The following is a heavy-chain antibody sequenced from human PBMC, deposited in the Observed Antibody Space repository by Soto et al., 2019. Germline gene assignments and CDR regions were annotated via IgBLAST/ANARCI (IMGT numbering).Heavy chain of an antibody. CDR1: GYTFTSYG. Sequence: GASVKVSCKASGYTFTSYGISWVRQAPGQGLEWMGWSSSYNGNTNYAQKLQGRVTMTTDTSTSTAYMELRSSRSDDTAVYYCARWNYDFWSGYYLNDYWGQGTLVTVSA. D-gene: IGHD3-3*01. J-gene: IGHJ4*02. CDR2: SSSYNGNT. CDR3: ARWNYDFWSGYYLNDY. V-gene: IGHV1-18*01.